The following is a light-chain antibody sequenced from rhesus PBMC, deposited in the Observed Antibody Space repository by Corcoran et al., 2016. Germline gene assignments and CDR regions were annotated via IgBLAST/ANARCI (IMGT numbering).Light chain of an antibody. CDR1: QVINNK. CDR2: AAS. V-gene: IGKV1S17*01. CDR3: QQHKTYPPT. Sequence: DIQMTQSPSSLSASVGDRVTITCRASQVINNKLAWYQQKPGKAPKLLIYAASTLESGVPSRFSGSGSGTDFTLTIRSLQPEDCATYYCQQHKTYPPTFGPGTKLDIK. J-gene: IGKJ3*01.